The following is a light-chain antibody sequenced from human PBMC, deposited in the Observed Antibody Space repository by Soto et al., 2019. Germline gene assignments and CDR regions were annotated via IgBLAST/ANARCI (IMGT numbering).Light chain of an antibody. CDR2: LSSDGSH. Sequence: QLVLTQSPSASASLGASVKLTCTLSSGHSSYAIAWHQQQPEKGPRYLMKLSSDGSHGKGDGIPDRFSGSSSGAERYLTISSLQSEDEADYYCQTWDTGARVVFGGGTKLTVL. V-gene: IGLV4-69*01. J-gene: IGLJ2*01. CDR1: SGHSSYA. CDR3: QTWDTGARVV.